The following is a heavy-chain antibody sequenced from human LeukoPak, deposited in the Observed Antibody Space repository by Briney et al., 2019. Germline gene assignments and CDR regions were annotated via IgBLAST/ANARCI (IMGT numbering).Heavy chain of an antibody. CDR1: GGSISSSSYY. V-gene: IGHV4-39*07. CDR2: IYYSGST. D-gene: IGHD2-15*01. Sequence: SETLSLTCTVSGGSISSSSYYWGWIRQPPGKGLEWIGSIYYSGSTYYNPSLKSRVTISVDTSKNQFSLKLSSVTAADTAVYYCARGGGYCSGGSCYSGVYYFDYWGQGTLVTVSS. J-gene: IGHJ4*02. CDR3: ARGGGYCSGGSCYSGVYYFDY.